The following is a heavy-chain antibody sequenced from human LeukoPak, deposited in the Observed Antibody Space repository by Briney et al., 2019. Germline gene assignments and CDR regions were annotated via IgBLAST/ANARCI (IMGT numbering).Heavy chain of an antibody. J-gene: IGHJ5*02. CDR2: IYTSGST. D-gene: IGHD6-19*01. Sequence: PSETLSLTCTVSGGSISSYYWSWIRQPAGKGLEWIGRIYTSGSTNYNPSLKSRVTMSVDTSKNQFSLKLSSGTAADTAVYYCARDRGQQWLWWFDPWGQGTLVTVSS. CDR3: ARDRGQQWLWWFDP. V-gene: IGHV4-4*07. CDR1: GGSISSYY.